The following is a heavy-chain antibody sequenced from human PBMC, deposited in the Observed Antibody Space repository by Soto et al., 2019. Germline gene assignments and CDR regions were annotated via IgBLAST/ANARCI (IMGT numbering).Heavy chain of an antibody. J-gene: IGHJ4*02. Sequence: PSETLSLTCAVSGGSISSGCYSWSWIRQPPGKGLEWIGYIYHSGSTYYNPSLKSRVTISVDRSKNQFSLKLSSVTAADTAVYYCARGGYSYASGLDYWGQGILVSVSS. V-gene: IGHV4-30-2*01. D-gene: IGHD5-18*01. CDR1: GGSISSGCYS. CDR3: ARGGYSYASGLDY. CDR2: IYHSGST.